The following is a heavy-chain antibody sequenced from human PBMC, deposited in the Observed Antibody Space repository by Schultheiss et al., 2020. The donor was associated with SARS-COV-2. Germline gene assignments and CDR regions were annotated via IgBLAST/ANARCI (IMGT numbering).Heavy chain of an antibody. Sequence: SQTLSLTCTVSGGSISSGGYYWSWIRQHPGKGLEWIGSIYYSGSTYYDPSLKSRVNISVDRSKNQFSLKLTSVTAADTAVFYCARAVTGPKRYFDLWGRGTLVTVSS. J-gene: IGHJ2*01. CDR2: IYYSGST. V-gene: IGHV4-39*07. CDR1: GGSISSGGYY. CDR3: ARAVTGPKRYFDL. D-gene: IGHD6-19*01.